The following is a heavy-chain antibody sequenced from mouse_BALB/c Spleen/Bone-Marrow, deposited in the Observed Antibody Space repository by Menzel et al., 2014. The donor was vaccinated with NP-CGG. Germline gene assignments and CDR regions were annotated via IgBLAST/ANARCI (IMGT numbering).Heavy chain of an antibody. CDR2: IDPANGNT. CDR3: ARLYGYKRDFDD. Sequence: EVKLLESGAELVKPGASVKLSCTASGFNFNDNYMHWVKQRPEQGLEWIGNIDPANGNTKYDPKFQGKATITADTSSDTVLQQLSSLTSEGTAVYYCARLYGYKRDFDDWGQGTSLTVSS. V-gene: IGHV14-3*02. D-gene: IGHD1-2*01. J-gene: IGHJ2*02. CDR1: GFNFNDNY.